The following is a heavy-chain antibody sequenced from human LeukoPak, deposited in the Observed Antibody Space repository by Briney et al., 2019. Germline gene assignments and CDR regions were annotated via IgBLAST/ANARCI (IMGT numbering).Heavy chain of an antibody. CDR1: GFTFSNAW. J-gene: IGHJ4*02. CDR3: TTVSLSGEIDY. V-gene: IGHV3-15*01. CDR2: IRRKTDGGTA. D-gene: IGHD1-14*01. Sequence: PGGSLRLSCAASGFTFSNAWMSWVRQAPGKGLEWVGRIRRKTDGGTADYAAPVKGRFTISRDDSKNTLYLQMNSLKTEDTAVYYCTTVSLSGEIDYWGQGTLVTVSS.